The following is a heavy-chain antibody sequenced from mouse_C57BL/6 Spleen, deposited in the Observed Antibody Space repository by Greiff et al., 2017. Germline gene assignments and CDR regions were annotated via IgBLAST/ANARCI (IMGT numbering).Heavy chain of an antibody. CDR2: IDPNSGGT. CDR1: GYTFTSYW. CDR3: AREADDGYYFYYYAMDY. D-gene: IGHD2-3*01. V-gene: IGHV1-72*01. Sequence: QVQLQQPGAELVKPGASVKLSCKASGYTFTSYWMHWVKQRPGRGLEWIGRIDPNSGGTKYNEKFKSKATLTVDKPSSTAYMQLSSLTSEDSAVYYCAREADDGYYFYYYAMDYWGQGTSVTVSS. J-gene: IGHJ4*01.